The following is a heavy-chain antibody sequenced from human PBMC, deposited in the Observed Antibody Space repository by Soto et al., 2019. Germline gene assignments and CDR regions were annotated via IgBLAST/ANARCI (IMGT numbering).Heavy chain of an antibody. CDR1: GGSISNYY. Sequence: SETLSLTCTVSGGSISNYYWTWIRQPAGKGLEWIGRMYTSGSTNYNPSLKSRVTMSVDTSKNQFSLNLRSVTAADTAVYYCARSGLVVVAASTTYYYYGMDVWGQGTTVTVSS. V-gene: IGHV4-4*07. CDR2: MYTSGST. J-gene: IGHJ6*02. D-gene: IGHD2-15*01. CDR3: ARSGLVVVAASTTYYYYGMDV.